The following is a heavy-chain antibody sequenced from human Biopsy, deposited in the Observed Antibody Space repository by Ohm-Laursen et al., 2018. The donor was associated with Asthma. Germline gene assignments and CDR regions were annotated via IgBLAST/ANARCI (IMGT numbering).Heavy chain of an antibody. CDR1: GYTFNSAG. CDR3: ARAVDYSHYYGIDV. Sequence: ASVKVSCKTSGYTFNSAGITWVRQAPGRGLEWMGWISVYNGNTKVAQKLQDRVTMITDTSTSTAYMELRSLRSEDTAVYFCARAVDYSHYYGIDVWGQGTTVTVS. V-gene: IGHV1-18*01. D-gene: IGHD3-10*01. CDR2: ISVYNGNT. J-gene: IGHJ6*02.